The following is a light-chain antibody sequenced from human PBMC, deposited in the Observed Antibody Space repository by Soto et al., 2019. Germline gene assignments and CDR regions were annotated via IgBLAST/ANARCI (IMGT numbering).Light chain of an antibody. Sequence: AIRMTQSPSSLSASTGDRVTITCRASQGISTYLAWYQQKPGKAPKLLIYAASSLQSGVSSRFSGSGSGTDFTLTISSLQPEDSATYYCQQSYSLPYTFSQGTKVDIK. CDR1: QGISTY. CDR2: AAS. V-gene: IGKV1-8*01. CDR3: QQSYSLPYT. J-gene: IGKJ2*01.